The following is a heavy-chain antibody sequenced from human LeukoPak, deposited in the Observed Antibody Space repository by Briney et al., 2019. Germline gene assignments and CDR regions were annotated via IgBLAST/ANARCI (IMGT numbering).Heavy chain of an antibody. CDR1: GGSISSYY. CDR2: IYYSGST. D-gene: IGHD3-22*01. CDR3: ARTSSGYDAFDI. Sequence: SETLSLTCTVSGGSISSYYWSWIRQPPGKGLEWIGYIYYSGSTNYNPSLKSRVTISVDTSKNQFSLKLSSVTAADTAVYYCARTSSGYDAFDIWGQGTMVTVSS. V-gene: IGHV4-59*08. J-gene: IGHJ3*02.